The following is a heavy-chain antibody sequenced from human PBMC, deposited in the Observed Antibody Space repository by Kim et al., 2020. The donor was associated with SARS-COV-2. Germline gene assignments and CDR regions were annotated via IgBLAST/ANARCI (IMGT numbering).Heavy chain of an antibody. Sequence: GGSLRLSCAASGFTFDDYAMHWVRQAPGKGLEWVSLISGDGGSTYYADSVKGRFTISRDNSKNSLYLQMNSLRTEDTALYYCAKDIGDIVVVVAARSVDYYYYGMDVWGQGTTVTVSS. CDR3: AKDIGDIVVVVAARSVDYYYYGMDV. CDR1: GFTFDDYA. D-gene: IGHD2-15*01. CDR2: ISGDGGST. J-gene: IGHJ6*02. V-gene: IGHV3-43*02.